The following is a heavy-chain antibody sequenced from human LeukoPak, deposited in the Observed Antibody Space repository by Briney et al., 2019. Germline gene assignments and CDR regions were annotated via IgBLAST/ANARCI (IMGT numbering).Heavy chain of an antibody. D-gene: IGHD6-25*01. CDR3: ARSFVQRLGQLDY. V-gene: IGHV3-30*04. Sequence: GGSLRLSCAASGFTFSTYAMHWVRQAPGKGLEWVAVISYDGSNNYYADSVKGRFTISRDNSKDTLYLQMNSLRAEDTAVYYCARSFVQRLGQLDYWGQGTLVTVSS. CDR2: ISYDGSNN. CDR1: GFTFSTYA. J-gene: IGHJ4*02.